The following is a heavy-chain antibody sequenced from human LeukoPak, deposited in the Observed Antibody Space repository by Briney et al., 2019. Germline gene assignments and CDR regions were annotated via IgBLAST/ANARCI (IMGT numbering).Heavy chain of an antibody. CDR1: GGTFSSYA. V-gene: IGHV1-69*01. Sequence: SVKVSCKASGGTFSSYAISWVRQAPGQGLEWMGGIIPIFGTANYAQKFQGRATITADESTSTAYMELSSLRSEDTAVYYCARGSLQRYKIRFDYWGQGTLVTVSS. CDR2: IIPIFGTA. D-gene: IGHD2-2*02. J-gene: IGHJ4*02. CDR3: ARGSLQRYKIRFDY.